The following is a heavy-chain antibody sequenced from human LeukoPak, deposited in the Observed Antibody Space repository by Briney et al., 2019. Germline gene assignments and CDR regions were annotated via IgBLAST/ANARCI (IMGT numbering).Heavy chain of an antibody. D-gene: IGHD6-19*01. CDR3: ARRPRSSGWYLGAFDI. V-gene: IGHV5-51*01. CDR2: MYLGDSET. J-gene: IGHJ3*02. CDR1: GFTFTKYW. Sequence: GESLKISCKGSGFTFTKYWIGWVRQMPGKGLEWMGIMYLGDSETRYSPSFQGQVTISADKSISTVFLQWSSLKASDTAMYYCARRPRSSGWYLGAFDIWGQGTMVTVSS.